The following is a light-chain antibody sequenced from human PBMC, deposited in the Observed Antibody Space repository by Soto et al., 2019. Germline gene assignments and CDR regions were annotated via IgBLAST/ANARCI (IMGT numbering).Light chain of an antibody. CDR3: QQYHNWPPYT. V-gene: IGKV3-15*01. J-gene: IGKJ2*01. Sequence: EIVMTQSPATLSVSPGERATLSCRASQSVSTNLAWYQQKPGQAPRLLMYGASTRAPGIPARFSGSGSGTEFTLTLSSLQSEEFAVYYCQQYHNWPPYTFGEGTKLEIK. CDR2: GAS. CDR1: QSVSTN.